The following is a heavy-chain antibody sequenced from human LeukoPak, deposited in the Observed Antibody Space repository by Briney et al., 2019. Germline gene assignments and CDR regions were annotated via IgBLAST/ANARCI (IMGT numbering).Heavy chain of an antibody. CDR3: ARVGRDGYKDY. J-gene: IGHJ4*02. V-gene: IGHV3-72*01. CDR1: GFTFSSYW. D-gene: IGHD5-24*01. Sequence: GGSLRLSCAASGFTFSSYWMSWVRQAPGKGLEWVGRIRIKANSYTTEYAASVKGRFTISRDDSKNSLYLQMNSLKTEDTAVYYCARVGRDGYKDYWGQGTLVTVSS. CDR2: IRIKANSYTT.